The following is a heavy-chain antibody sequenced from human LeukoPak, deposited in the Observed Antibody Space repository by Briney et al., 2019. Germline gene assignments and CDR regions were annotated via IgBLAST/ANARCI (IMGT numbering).Heavy chain of an antibody. J-gene: IGHJ4*02. CDR1: GYSISSGYY. Sequence: SETLSLTCTVSGYSISSGYYWGWIRQPPGKGLEWIGSIYHSGSTYYNPSLKSRVTISVDTSKNQFSLKLSSVTAADTAVYYCARARGRGSSWNFDYWGQGTLVTVSS. V-gene: IGHV4-38-2*02. CDR2: IYHSGST. CDR3: ARARGRGSSWNFDY. D-gene: IGHD6-13*01.